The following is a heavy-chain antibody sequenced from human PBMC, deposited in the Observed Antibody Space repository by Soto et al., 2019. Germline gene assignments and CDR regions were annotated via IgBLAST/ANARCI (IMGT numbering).Heavy chain of an antibody. CDR1: GGSINSYY. V-gene: IGHV4-59*08. CDR2: IFYSGNT. CDR3: ARGLYYYDSSGYY. D-gene: IGHD3-22*01. Sequence: SETLSLTCAVSGGSINSYYWSWIRQPPGKGLEWIGYIFYSGNTNSNPSLKSRVTISVDTSKNQFSLKLSSVTAADTAVYYCARGLYYYDSSGYYWGQGTLVTSPQ. J-gene: IGHJ4*02.